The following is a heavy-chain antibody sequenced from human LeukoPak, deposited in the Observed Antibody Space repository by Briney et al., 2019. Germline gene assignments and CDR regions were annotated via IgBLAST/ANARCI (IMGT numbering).Heavy chain of an antibody. V-gene: IGHV4-30-4*01. J-gene: IGHJ5*02. D-gene: IGHD2-2*01. CDR1: GGSISSGDYY. CDR2: IYYSGST. Sequence: PSQTLSLTCTVSGGSISSGDYYWSWIRQPPGKGLEWIGYIYYSGSTYYNPSLKSRVTISVDTSKNQFSLKLSSVTAADTAVYYCASGKGYCSSTSCSDWFDPWGQGTLVTVSS. CDR3: ASGKGYCSSTSCSDWFDP.